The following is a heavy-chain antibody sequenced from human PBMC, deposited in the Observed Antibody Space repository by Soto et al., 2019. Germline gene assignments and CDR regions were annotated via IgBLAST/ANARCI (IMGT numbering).Heavy chain of an antibody. CDR2: INHTGGT. Sequence: TSETLSLTFAVYGGSVNGYYWNWSRQPPGKGLEWIGEINHTGGTHYNPSLKSRGTMSVDTSKNQFSLRLSSVTAADTAIYYCATRITVFGLLIPPFDPWGQGTQVTVSS. CDR1: GGSVNGYY. J-gene: IGHJ5*02. V-gene: IGHV4-34*01. D-gene: IGHD3-3*01. CDR3: ATRITVFGLLIPPFDP.